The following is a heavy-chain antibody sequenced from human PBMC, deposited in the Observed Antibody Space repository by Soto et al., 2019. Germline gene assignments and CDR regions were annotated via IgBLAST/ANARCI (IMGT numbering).Heavy chain of an antibody. CDR3: AREGVAESGPNYEDF. V-gene: IGHV3-30-3*01. Sequence: QVQLVESGGGVVQPGRSLTIFCTASGFTFKHNAMHWIRQAPAKGLEWVADISYDGSTKNYADSVKGRFTISRDNSKNTLSLQMSALKGEDTATYYCAREGVAESGPNYEDFWGQGTLVAVSS. D-gene: IGHD1-7*01. CDR1: GFTFKHNA. J-gene: IGHJ4*02. CDR2: ISYDGSTK.